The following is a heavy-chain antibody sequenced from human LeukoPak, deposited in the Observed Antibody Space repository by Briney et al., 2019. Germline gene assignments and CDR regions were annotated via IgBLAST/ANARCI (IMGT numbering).Heavy chain of an antibody. V-gene: IGHV1-8*01. Sequence: ASVKVSCKASGYTFTSYDINWVRQATGQGLEWMGWMNPNSGNTGYAQKFQGRVTMTRNTSISTAYMELSSLRSEDTAVYYRARGTHITIFGVVIMGYYYYGMDVWGQGTTVTVSS. J-gene: IGHJ6*02. CDR3: ARGTHITIFGVVIMGYYYYGMDV. CDR2: MNPNSGNT. CDR1: GYTFTSYD. D-gene: IGHD3-3*01.